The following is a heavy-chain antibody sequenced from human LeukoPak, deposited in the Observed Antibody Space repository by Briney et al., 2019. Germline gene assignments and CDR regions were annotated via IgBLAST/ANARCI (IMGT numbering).Heavy chain of an antibody. D-gene: IGHD4-17*01. V-gene: IGHV1-2*02. CDR1: GYPFGTYY. CDR2: INPKNGAT. CDR3: ARAGYDYGDSFDF. Sequence: ASVKVSCKASGYPFGTYYIHWVRQAPGQGLEWVGCINPKNGATNYTQRFQGRITLTTVTSVTTAYMDLSRLTSDDTAVYFCARAGYDYGDSFDFWGQGTLVTVSS. J-gene: IGHJ4*02.